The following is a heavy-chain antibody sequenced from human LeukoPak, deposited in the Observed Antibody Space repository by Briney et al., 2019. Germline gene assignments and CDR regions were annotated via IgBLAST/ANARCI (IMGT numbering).Heavy chain of an antibody. Sequence: PSETLSLTCTVSGGSISSGSYYWTWIRQPAGKGLEWIGRISGSGSTNYNPSLKSRVTISIDTSKNQFSLKLTSVTAADTAVYYCARASSISWSSGWFDPWGQGSLVTVSS. CDR3: ARASSISWSSGWFDP. J-gene: IGHJ5*02. CDR1: GGSISSGSYY. CDR2: ISGSGST. V-gene: IGHV4-61*02. D-gene: IGHD6-13*01.